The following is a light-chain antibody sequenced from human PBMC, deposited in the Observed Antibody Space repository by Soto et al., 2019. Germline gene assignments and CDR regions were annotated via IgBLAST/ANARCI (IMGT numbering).Light chain of an antibody. J-gene: IGLJ1*01. CDR3: CSSAPSRTFV. CDR1: SSAVGSYRL. CDR2: EGT. Sequence: QAVLTQPASVSGSPGQSITISCTGSSSAVGSYRLVSWYQHHPGKVPKLIIYEGTKRPSGVSNRFSGSEPGKTASLTISGLQAEDEADYYCCSSAPSRTFVFGTGTKLTVL. V-gene: IGLV2-23*01.